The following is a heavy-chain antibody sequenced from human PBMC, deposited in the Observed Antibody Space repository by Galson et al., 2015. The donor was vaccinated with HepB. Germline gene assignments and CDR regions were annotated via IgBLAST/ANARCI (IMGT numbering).Heavy chain of an antibody. V-gene: IGHV1-24*01. CDR2: FDPEDGET. Sequence: SVKVSCKVSGYTLTELSMHWVRQAPGKGLEWMGGFDPEDGETIYAQKFQGRVTMTEDTSTDTAYMELSSLRSEDTAVYYCATGSNYDFWSGYSPFDYWGQGTLVTVSS. CDR3: ATGSNYDFWSGYSPFDY. D-gene: IGHD3-3*01. CDR1: GYTLTELS. J-gene: IGHJ4*02.